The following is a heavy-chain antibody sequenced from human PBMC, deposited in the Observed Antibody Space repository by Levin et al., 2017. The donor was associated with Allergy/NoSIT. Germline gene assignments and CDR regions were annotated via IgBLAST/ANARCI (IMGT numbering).Heavy chain of an antibody. J-gene: IGHJ5*02. V-gene: IGHV4-59*01. D-gene: IGHD5-18*01. CDR1: GGSISSYY. CDR3: ARSEYSYGLDLRFDP. Sequence: SETLSLTCTVSGGSISSYYWSWIRQPPGKGLEWIGYIYYSGSTNYNPSLKSRVTISVDKSKNQVSLRLSSLTAADTAVYYCARSEYSYGLDLRFDPWGQGTLVTVSS. CDR2: IYYSGST.